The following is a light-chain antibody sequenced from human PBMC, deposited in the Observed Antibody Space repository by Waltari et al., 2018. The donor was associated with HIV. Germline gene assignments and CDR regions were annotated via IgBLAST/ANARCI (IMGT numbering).Light chain of an antibody. V-gene: IGKV4-1*01. CDR1: HSISYSSKNKNY. Sequence: DIVMTQSPDSLALSLGERATIHCMSSHSISYSSKNKNYLAWYQHKPGQTPKLLIYWASTRHSGVPDRFSGSGSGTDFTLTISSLQSEDVAIYFCQQYYTHPPTFGQGTKVEIK. J-gene: IGKJ1*01. CDR2: WAS. CDR3: QQYYTHPPT.